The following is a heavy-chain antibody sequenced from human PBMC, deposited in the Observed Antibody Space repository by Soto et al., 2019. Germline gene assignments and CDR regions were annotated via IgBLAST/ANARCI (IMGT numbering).Heavy chain of an antibody. V-gene: IGHV1-69*13. CDR3: ARAPLGIIVAPDF. CDR1: GGTFSSYA. J-gene: IGHJ4*02. D-gene: IGHD3-22*01. CDR2: IIPIFGTA. Sequence: ASVKVSCKASGGTFSSYAISWVRQAPGQGLEWMGGIIPIFGTANYAQKFQGRVTITADESTSTAYMELSSLRSEDTAVFYCARAPLGIIVAPDFWGQGTLVTVSS.